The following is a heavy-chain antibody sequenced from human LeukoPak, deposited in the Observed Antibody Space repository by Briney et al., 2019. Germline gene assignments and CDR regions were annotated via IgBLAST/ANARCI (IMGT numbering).Heavy chain of an antibody. V-gene: IGHV3-9*01. CDR1: GFIFDNYA. Sequence: PGGTLRLSCAVSGFIFDNYAMYWVPRAPGKGLEWVAGSSWKSHIKLYADSLKGRTLSRHNAKTSLYMQMDSLTTDDTAFYYCARLTGSAPGTYYIDFWGQGTLVTVSS. CDR3: ARLTGSAPGTYYIDF. CDR2: SSWKSHIK. J-gene: IGHJ4*02. D-gene: IGHD3-10*01.